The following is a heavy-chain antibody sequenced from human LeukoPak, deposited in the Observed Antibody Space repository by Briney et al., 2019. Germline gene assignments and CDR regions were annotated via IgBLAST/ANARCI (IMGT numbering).Heavy chain of an antibody. D-gene: IGHD3-16*01. Sequence: SETLSLTCTASGGSISSYYWSWIRQPPGKELECIGYIYYTGSTNYNPSLKSRVTISVDTSKNQFSLILSSVTAADTAVYYCARDDRGAPDYWGQGTLVTVSS. V-gene: IGHV4-59*01. J-gene: IGHJ4*02. CDR3: ARDDRGAPDY. CDR1: GGSISSYY. CDR2: IYYTGST.